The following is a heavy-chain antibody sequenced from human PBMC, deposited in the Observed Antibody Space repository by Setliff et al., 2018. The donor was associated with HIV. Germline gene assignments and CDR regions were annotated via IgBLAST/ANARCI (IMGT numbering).Heavy chain of an antibody. CDR3: ARAGIAAGEAFDI. J-gene: IGHJ3*02. Sequence: ASVKVSCKASGYTFTDYYMHWVRQAPGQGLEWMGIINPSGGSTSYAQKFQGRVTMTRDTSTSTVYMELSSLRSEDMAVYYCARAGIAAGEAFDIWGQGTMVTVSS. D-gene: IGHD6-13*01. CDR2: INPSGGST. V-gene: IGHV1-46*01. CDR1: GYTFTDYY.